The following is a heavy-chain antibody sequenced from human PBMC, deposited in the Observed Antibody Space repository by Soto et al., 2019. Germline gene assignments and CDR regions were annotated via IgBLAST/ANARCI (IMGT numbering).Heavy chain of an antibody. CDR3: AIDFLFIMVRGVIIQYYYYGLDV. J-gene: IGHJ6*02. D-gene: IGHD3-10*01. V-gene: IGHV3-30*03. Sequence: PGGSLRLSCAASGFTFSSYGMHWVRQAPGKGLEWVAVISYDGNNKYYADSVKGRFTISRDNSKNTLYLQMNSLRAEDSAVYSCAIDFLFIMVRGVIIQYYYYGLDVWGQGTTVTVSS. CDR2: ISYDGNNK. CDR1: GFTFSSYG.